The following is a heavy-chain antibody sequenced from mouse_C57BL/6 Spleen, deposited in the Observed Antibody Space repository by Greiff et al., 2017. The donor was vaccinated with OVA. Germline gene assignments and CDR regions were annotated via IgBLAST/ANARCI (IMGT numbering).Heavy chain of an antibody. CDR2: ISSGGDYI. CDR3: TRGDYYGSSYVRGAMDY. V-gene: IGHV5-9-1*02. CDR1: GFTFSSYA. D-gene: IGHD1-1*01. J-gene: IGHJ4*01. Sequence: EVKVVESGEGLVKPGGSLKLSCAASGFTFSSYAMSWVRQTPEQRLEWVAYISSGGDYIYYADTVKGRFTISRDNARNTLYLQMSRLKSEDTAMYYCTRGDYYGSSYVRGAMDYWGQGTSVTVSS.